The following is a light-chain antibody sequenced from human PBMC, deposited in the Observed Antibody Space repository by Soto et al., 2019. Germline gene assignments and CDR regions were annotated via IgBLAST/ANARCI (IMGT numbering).Light chain of an antibody. V-gene: IGLV2-11*01. J-gene: IGLJ1*01. CDR3: GAIEGEPHV. Sequence: QSVLTQPRSVSASPGQSVAISCTGTSSDVGGYDYVSWYQQHPGKAPKLMIYDVHKRPSGVPDRFSGSTSGNTASLTISGLQSEDEDDYYCGAIEGEPHVCRTGTKVPLL. CDR2: DVH. CDR1: SSDVGGYDY.